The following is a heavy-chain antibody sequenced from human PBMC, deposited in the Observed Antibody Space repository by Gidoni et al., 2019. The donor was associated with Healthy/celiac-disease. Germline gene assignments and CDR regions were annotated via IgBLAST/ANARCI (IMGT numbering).Heavy chain of an antibody. V-gene: IGHV4-34*01. CDR2: INHSGST. Sequence: QVQLQQWGAGLLKPSETLSLTCAVYGGSFSGYYWSWIRQPPGKGLEWIGEINHSGSTNYNPSLKSRVTISVDTSKNQFSLKLSSVTAADTAVYYCARGPSVVTLGWFDPWGQGTLVTVSS. CDR3: ARGPSVVTLGWFDP. CDR1: GGSFSGYY. J-gene: IGHJ5*02. D-gene: IGHD2-21*02.